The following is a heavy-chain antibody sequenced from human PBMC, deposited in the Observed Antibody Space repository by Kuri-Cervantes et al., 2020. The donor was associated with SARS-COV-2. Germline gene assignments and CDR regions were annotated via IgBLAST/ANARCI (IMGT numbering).Heavy chain of an antibody. Sequence: SVKVSCKASGSTFSGSAIQWVRQARGQRLEWIGWIVVGSGNTDYARKFQERVTITRDMSTTTVYMELSGLRSDDTAMYYCAPFYYRSINNWSDPWGQGTQVTVSS. CDR3: APFYYRSINNWSDP. D-gene: IGHD3-10*01. CDR1: GSTFSGSA. J-gene: IGHJ5*02. CDR2: IVVGSGNT. V-gene: IGHV1-58*02.